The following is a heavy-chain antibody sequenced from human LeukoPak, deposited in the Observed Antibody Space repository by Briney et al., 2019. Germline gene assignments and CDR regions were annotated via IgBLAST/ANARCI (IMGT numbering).Heavy chain of an antibody. CDR2: INRDGSER. Sequence: GGSLRLSCAASGFTFSNYWMTWVRQAPGKGLEWVANINRDGSERYYVDSVKGRFTISRDDAKSSLYLQMNSLRAEDTAVYYCASVYKYGMDVWGQGTTVIVSS. V-gene: IGHV3-7*03. J-gene: IGHJ6*02. CDR1: GFTFSNYW. CDR3: ASVYKYGMDV.